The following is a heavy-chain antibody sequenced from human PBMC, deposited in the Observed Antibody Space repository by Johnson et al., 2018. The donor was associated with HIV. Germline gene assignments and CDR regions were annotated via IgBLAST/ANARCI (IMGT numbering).Heavy chain of an antibody. CDR2: IKSKTDGGTT. Sequence: VQLVESGGGLVKPGGSLRLSCAASGFTFSNAWMSWVRQAPGKGLEWVGRIKSKTDGGTTDYAAPVKGRFTISRDDSKNTLYLQMNSLKTEDPAVYYCTTDSWWSTHDAFDIWGQGTMVTVSS. V-gene: IGHV3-15*01. D-gene: IGHD2-8*02. CDR3: TTDSWWSTHDAFDI. CDR1: GFTFSNAW. J-gene: IGHJ3*02.